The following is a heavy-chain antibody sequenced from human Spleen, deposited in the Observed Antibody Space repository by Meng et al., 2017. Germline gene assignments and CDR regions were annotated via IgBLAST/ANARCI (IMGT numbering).Heavy chain of an antibody. CDR1: GGSIGSNSYH. CDR2: IDYSGTT. CDR3: VRSSAWVRTGFDP. V-gene: IGHV4-39*01. D-gene: IGHD6-19*01. Sequence: QLQLQESGPGLGKPSETLSLTCTVSGGSIGSNSYHWGWIRQPPGKGLEWVGTIDYSGTTYSNSSLKSRVTVSIDTSRNQFSLWLTSVTAADTAVYYCVRSSAWVRTGFDPWGQGTLVTVSS. J-gene: IGHJ5*02.